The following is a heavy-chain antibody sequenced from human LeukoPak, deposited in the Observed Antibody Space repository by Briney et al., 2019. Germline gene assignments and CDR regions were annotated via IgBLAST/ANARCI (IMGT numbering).Heavy chain of an antibody. D-gene: IGHD3-10*01. J-gene: IGHJ4*02. CDR1: GYTFTGYY. CDR2: INPNSGGT. CDR3: ARECAYGSGKEGGPPGFDY. Sequence: ASVKVSCKASGYTFTGYYMHWVRQAPGQGLEWMGWINPNSGGTNYAQKFQGRVTMTRDTSISTAYMELSSLRSDDTAVYYCARECAYGSGKEGGPPGFDYWGQGTLVTVSS. V-gene: IGHV1-2*02.